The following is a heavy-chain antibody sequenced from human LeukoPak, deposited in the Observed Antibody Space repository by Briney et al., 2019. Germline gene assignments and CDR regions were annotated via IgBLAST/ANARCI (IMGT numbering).Heavy chain of an antibody. CDR2: IYYSGST. Sequence: SETLSLTCTVSGGSISSGDYYWSWIRQPPGKGLEWIGYIYYSGSTYYNPSLKSRVTTSVDTSKNQFSLKLSSVTAADTAVYYCARAALQLWLHPDYWGQGTLVTVSS. V-gene: IGHV4-30-4*08. D-gene: IGHD5-18*01. CDR1: GGSISSGDYY. J-gene: IGHJ4*02. CDR3: ARAALQLWLHPDY.